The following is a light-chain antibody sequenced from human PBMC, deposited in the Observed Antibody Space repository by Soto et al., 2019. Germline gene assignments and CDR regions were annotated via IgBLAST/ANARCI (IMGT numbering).Light chain of an antibody. Sequence: DIQLTQSPSFLSASVGDRVTITCRASQGIGSYLAWYQQKPGKAPKLLIYTASTLQSGVPSRFSGSGSGTDFTLTISSLQPDDFATYHCQQYESYSPLTFGGGTKVEIK. J-gene: IGKJ4*01. CDR1: QGIGSY. CDR2: TAS. CDR3: QQYESYSPLT. V-gene: IGKV1-9*01.